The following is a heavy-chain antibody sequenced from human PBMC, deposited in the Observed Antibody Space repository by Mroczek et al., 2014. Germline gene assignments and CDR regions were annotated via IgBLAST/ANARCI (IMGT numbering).Heavy chain of an antibody. D-gene: IGHD1-26*01. CDR3: ARAISGSYYDYYYYYMDV. CDR1: GYTFTSYD. Sequence: QVQLVESGAEVKKPGASVKVSCKASGYTFTSYDINWVRQATGQGLEWMGWMNPNSGNTGYAQKFQGRVTMTRNTSISTAYMELSSLRSEDTAVYYCARAISGSYYDYYYYYMDVWGKGTTVTVSS. V-gene: IGHV1-8*01. CDR2: MNPNSGNT. J-gene: IGHJ6*03.